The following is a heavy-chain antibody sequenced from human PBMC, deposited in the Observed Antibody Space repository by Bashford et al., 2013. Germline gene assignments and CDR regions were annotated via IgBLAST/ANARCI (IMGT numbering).Heavy chain of an antibody. J-gene: IGHJ4*02. Sequence: SETLSLTCSVPGGSVNIAYYYWSWIRQPPGRGLESVGTMYYSGRTNYNPSLKGRATLSMDMSTGHFSLRLISVASADSAIYFCVRGPSKDGYKPDDWGRGTVVTVSS. CDR1: GGSVNIAYYY. V-gene: IGHV4-61*03. CDR3: VRGPSKDGYKPDD. D-gene: IGHD5-24*01. CDR2: MYYSGRT.